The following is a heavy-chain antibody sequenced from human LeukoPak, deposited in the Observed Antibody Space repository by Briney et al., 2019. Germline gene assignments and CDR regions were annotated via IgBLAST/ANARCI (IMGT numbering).Heavy chain of an antibody. D-gene: IGHD6-13*01. CDR2: IYSGGST. V-gene: IGHV3-53*01. CDR1: GFTVSSNY. J-gene: IGHJ4*02. Sequence: AGGSLRLSCAASGFTVSSNYMSWVRQAPGKGLEWVSVIYSGGSTYYADSVKGRFTISRDNSKNTLYLQMNSLRAEDTAVYYCARFIAAAGEDYWGQGTLVTVSS. CDR3: ARFIAAAGEDY.